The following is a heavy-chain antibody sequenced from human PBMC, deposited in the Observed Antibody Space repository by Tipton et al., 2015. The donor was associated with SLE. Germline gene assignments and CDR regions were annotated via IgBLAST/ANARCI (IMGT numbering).Heavy chain of an antibody. CDR3: ARGSYEDILTGYRRVFDS. CDR1: GFTFTNHA. Sequence: GSLRLSCEASGFTFTNHALNWVRQAPGKGLEWVSTITGSGETPYYADSVKGRFTISRDNSKNTLFLQMSSLRAEDTAVYYCARGSYEDILTGYRRVFDSWGQGTLVTVSS. J-gene: IGHJ4*02. D-gene: IGHD3-9*01. V-gene: IGHV3-23*01. CDR2: ITGSGETP.